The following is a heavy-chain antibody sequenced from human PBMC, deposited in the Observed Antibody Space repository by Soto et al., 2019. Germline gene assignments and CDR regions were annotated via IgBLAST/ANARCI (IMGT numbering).Heavy chain of an antibody. Sequence: ASVKVSCKASGYTFTSYYMHWVRQAPGQGLEWMGVINPSGGSTSYAQKFQGRVTITADESTSTAYMELSSLRSEDTAVYYCARDRDPITSMVALDYWGQGTLVTVSS. CDR1: GYTFTSYY. V-gene: IGHV1-46*01. CDR2: INPSGGST. J-gene: IGHJ4*02. D-gene: IGHD2-15*01. CDR3: ARDRDPITSMVALDY.